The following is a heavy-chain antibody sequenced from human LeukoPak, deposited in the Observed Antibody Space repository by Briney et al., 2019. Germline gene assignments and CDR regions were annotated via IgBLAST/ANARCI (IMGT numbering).Heavy chain of an antibody. V-gene: IGHV3-21*01. J-gene: IGHJ4*02. CDR3: ARGGPEGSIAVAGSPSRNYFDY. Sequence: GGSLRLSCAASGFTFSSYSMNWVRQAPGKGLEWVSSISSSSSYIYYADSVKGRFTISRDNSKNTLYLQMNSLRAEDTAVYYCARGGPEGSIAVAGSPSRNYFDYWGQGTLVTVSS. CDR2: ISSSSSYI. D-gene: IGHD6-19*01. CDR1: GFTFSSYS.